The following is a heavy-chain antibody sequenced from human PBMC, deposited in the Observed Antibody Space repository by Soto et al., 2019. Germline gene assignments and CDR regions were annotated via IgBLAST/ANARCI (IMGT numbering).Heavy chain of an antibody. CDR2: ISSSGSTI. CDR3: ARDPYIAARPGYFDY. J-gene: IGHJ4*02. V-gene: IGHV3-48*02. D-gene: IGHD6-6*01. CDR1: GFTFSSYG. Sequence: GGSLRLSCAASGFTFSSYGMHWVRQAPGKGLEWVSYISSSGSTIYYADSVKGRFTISRDNAKNSLYLQMNSLRDEDTAVYYCARDPYIAARPGYFDYWGQGTLVTVSS.